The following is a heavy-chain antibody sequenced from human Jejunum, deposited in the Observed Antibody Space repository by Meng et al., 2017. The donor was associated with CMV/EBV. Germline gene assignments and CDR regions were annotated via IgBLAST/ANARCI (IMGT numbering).Heavy chain of an antibody. J-gene: IGHJ5*02. Sequence: QITLKESAPTLVKPTQTLTLTCTFSGFSLSTSEVGVGWIRQPPGKALEWLAVIYWDDDKRYSPSLKSRLTITKDTSKNQVVLTLTNMDPVDTATYYCALFTRSWFDPWGQGTLVTVSS. CDR3: ALFTRSWFDP. D-gene: IGHD2-2*01. V-gene: IGHV2-5*02. CDR1: GFSLSTSEVG. CDR2: IYWDDDK.